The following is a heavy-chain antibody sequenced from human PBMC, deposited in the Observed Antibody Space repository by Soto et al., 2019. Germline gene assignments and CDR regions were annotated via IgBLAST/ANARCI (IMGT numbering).Heavy chain of an antibody. Sequence: EVQLVESGGGLVKPGGSLRLSCAASGFTFSSYSMNWVRQAPGKGLEWVSSISSSSSYIYYADSVKGRFTISRDNAKNSLYLQMNRRRAEDTALYYCARGYHYYDSSGYDKWDAFDIWGQGTMVTVSS. D-gene: IGHD3-22*01. CDR1: GFTFSSYS. CDR2: ISSSSSYI. V-gene: IGHV3-21*01. CDR3: ARGYHYYDSSGYDKWDAFDI. J-gene: IGHJ3*02.